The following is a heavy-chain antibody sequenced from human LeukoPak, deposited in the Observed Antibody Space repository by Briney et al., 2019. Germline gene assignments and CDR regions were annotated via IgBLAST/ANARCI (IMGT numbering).Heavy chain of an antibody. CDR2: ISSSSSYI. V-gene: IGHV3-21*01. CDR1: GFTFSSYS. Sequence: GGSLRLSCAASGFTFSSYSMNWVRQAPGKGLEWVSSISSSSSYIYYADSVKGRFTISRDNAKNSLYRQMNSLRAEDTAVYYCARQYCSSTSCYIGNYYYGMDVWGQGTTVTVSS. J-gene: IGHJ6*02. D-gene: IGHD2-2*02. CDR3: ARQYCSSTSCYIGNYYYGMDV.